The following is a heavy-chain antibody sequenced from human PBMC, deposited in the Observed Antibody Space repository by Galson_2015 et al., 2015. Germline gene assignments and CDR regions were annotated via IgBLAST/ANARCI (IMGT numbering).Heavy chain of an antibody. CDR1: GYTLTELS. CDR2: FDPEDGET. Sequence: SVKVSCKVSGYTLTELSMHWVRQAPGKGLEWMGGFDPEDGETIYAQKFQGRVTMTEDASTDTAYMELSSLRSEDTAVYYCATDAQDYDILTGSSPYYGMDVWGQGTTVTVSS. V-gene: IGHV1-24*01. D-gene: IGHD3-9*01. J-gene: IGHJ6*02. CDR3: ATDAQDYDILTGSSPYYGMDV.